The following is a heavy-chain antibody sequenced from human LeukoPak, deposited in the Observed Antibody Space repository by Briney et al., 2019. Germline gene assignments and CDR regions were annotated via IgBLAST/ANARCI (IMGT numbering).Heavy chain of an antibody. J-gene: IGHJ3*02. CDR1: GGTFSSYA. CDR2: IIPIFGTA. V-gene: IGHV1-69*13. Sequence: ASVKVSCKASGGTFSSYAISWVRQAPGQGLEWMGGIIPIFGTANYAQKFQGRVTITADESTSTAYMELSSLRSEGTAVYYCAISSGWSREAFDIWGQGTMVTVSS. D-gene: IGHD6-19*01. CDR3: AISSGWSREAFDI.